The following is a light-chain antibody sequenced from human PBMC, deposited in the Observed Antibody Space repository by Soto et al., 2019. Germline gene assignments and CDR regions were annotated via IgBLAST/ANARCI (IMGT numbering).Light chain of an antibody. V-gene: IGKV3-11*01. Sequence: EIVLTQSPATLSLSPGERATLSCRASQSVSSYLAWYQQKPGQAPRLLIYDASNRATGIPARFSGSGSGTDYPLTISSLEPEDFAVYYCQPRSNWSFTFGPGTKVDIK. CDR2: DAS. CDR3: QPRSNWSFT. CDR1: QSVSSY. J-gene: IGKJ3*01.